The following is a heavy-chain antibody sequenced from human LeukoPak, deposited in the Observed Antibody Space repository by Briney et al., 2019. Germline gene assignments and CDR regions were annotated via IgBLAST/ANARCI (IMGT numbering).Heavy chain of an antibody. Sequence: NPSETLSLTCTVSGGSISSYYWSWLPQPPGKGRKWCGYIYYSGSTNYNPSLKSRVTISVDTSKNQFSLKLSSVTAADTAVYYCARGNVTYYDFWSGYSVKNYMDVWGKGTTVTVSS. CDR3: ARGNVTYYDFWSGYSVKNYMDV. CDR2: IYYSGST. J-gene: IGHJ6*03. V-gene: IGHV4-59*01. D-gene: IGHD3-3*01. CDR1: GGSISSYY.